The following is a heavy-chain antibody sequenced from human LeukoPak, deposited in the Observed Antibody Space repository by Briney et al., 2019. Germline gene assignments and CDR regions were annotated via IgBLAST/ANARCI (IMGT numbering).Heavy chain of an antibody. D-gene: IGHD2-2*01. CDR2: IYYSGST. Sequence: SETLSLTCTVSGGSISSSSYYCGWISQPPGKGLEWIGSIYYSGSTYYNPSLKSRVTISVDTSKNQFSLKLSSVTAADTAVYYCARQGGIVLVPAAIYFDYWGQGTRVTVSS. V-gene: IGHV4-39*01. CDR1: GGSISSSSYY. J-gene: IGHJ4*02. CDR3: ARQGGIVLVPAAIYFDY.